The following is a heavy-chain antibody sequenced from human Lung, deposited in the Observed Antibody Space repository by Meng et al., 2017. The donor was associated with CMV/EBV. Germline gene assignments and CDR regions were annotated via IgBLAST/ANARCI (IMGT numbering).Heavy chain of an antibody. CDR1: GFTFDDYA. J-gene: IGHJ6*02. CDR2: ISWNSGRV. CDR3: AKDSRGVCYYGMDV. Sequence: GGSLRLXXAASGFTFDDYAMHWVRQAPGKGLEWVSCISWNSGRVGYSDSVKGRFTISRDNAKNSLYLQMNSLRGDDTALYYCAKDSRGVCYYGMDVWGQGTXVTVSS. V-gene: IGHV3-9*01. D-gene: IGHD5-12*01.